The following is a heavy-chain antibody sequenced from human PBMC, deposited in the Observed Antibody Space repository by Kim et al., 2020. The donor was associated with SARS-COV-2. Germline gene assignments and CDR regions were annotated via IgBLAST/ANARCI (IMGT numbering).Heavy chain of an antibody. J-gene: IGHJ4*01. CDR2: ISRSGRTI. CDR3: VKEVMPTSGTNDFDY. Sequence: GGSLRLSCSASGFTFSTYAMYWVRQAPGKGLEYVSSISRSGRTIDYADSMKGRSTISRDNSKNMLYLQVSSLRPEDTAVYYCVKEVMPTSGTNDFDYWG. D-gene: IGHD2-8*01. V-gene: IGHV3-64D*09. CDR1: GFTFSTYA.